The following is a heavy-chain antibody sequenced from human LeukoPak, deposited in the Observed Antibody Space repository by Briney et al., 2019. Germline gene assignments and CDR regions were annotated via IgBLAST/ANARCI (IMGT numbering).Heavy chain of an antibody. CDR3: ARLKFYDSTGYSPGYYMDV. J-gene: IGHJ6*03. CDR2: IYPTGNT. Sequence: PSETLSLTCSVSGGAIICYYLSWIRQPAGKGQEWIGRIYPTGNTDYNPSLKTRVTMSTDLSKKQFSLRLRSVTAADTAVYYCARLKFYDSTGYSPGYYMDVWGKGTAVTVSS. D-gene: IGHD3-22*01. V-gene: IGHV4-4*07. CDR1: GGAIICYY.